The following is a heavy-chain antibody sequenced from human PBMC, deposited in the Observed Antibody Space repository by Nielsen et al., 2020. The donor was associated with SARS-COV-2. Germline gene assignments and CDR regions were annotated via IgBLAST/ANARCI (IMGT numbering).Heavy chain of an antibody. J-gene: IGHJ3*02. D-gene: IGHD2-2*01. V-gene: IGHV1-2*06. CDR3: ARRSPMGGIVVGDAFDI. CDR1: GYTFTGYY. CDR2: INPNSGGT. Sequence: ASVKVSCKASGYTFTGYYMHRVRQAPGQGLEWMGRINPNSGGTNYAQKFQGRVTMTRDTSISTAYMELSRLRSDDTAVYYCARRSPMGGIVVGDAFDIWGQGTMVTVSS.